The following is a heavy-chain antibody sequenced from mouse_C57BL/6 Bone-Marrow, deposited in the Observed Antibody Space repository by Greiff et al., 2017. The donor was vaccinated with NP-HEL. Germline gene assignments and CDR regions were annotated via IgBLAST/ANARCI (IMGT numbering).Heavy chain of an antibody. J-gene: IGHJ4*01. CDR3: ARGAQNYAMDY. Sequence: DVHLVESGGGLVKPGGSLKLSCAASGFTFSDYGMHWVRQAPEKGLEWVAYISSGSSTIYYADTVKGRFTISRDNAKNTLFLQMTSLRSEDTAMYYCARGAQNYAMDYWGQGTSVTVSS. CDR1: GFTFSDYG. V-gene: IGHV5-17*01. CDR2: ISSGSSTI.